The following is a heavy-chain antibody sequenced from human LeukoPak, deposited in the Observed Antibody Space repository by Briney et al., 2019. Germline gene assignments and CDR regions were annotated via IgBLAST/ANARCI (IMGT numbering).Heavy chain of an antibody. J-gene: IGHJ4*02. CDR1: GFTFSSYE. CDR2: ISSSGSAI. V-gene: IGHV3-48*03. D-gene: IGHD1-26*01. CDR3: ARANIRIVGATHFDY. Sequence: PGGSLRLSCPASGFTFSSYEMNWVRQAPGKGLEWVSYISSSGSAIYYADSVKGRFTISRDNAKNSLYLQMNSLRAEETAVYYCARANIRIVGATHFDYWGQGTLVTVSS.